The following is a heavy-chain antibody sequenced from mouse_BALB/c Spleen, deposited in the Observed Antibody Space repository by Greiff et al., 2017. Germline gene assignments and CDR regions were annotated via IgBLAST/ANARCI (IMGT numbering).Heavy chain of an antibody. CDR3: TRFYCDYDGWFAY. CDR2: INPSNGGT. Sequence: QVQLQQSGAELVKPGASVKLSCKASGYTFTSYYMYWVKQRPGQGLEWIGEINPSNGGTNFNEKFKSKATLTVDKSSSTAYMQLSSLTSEDSAVYYCTRFYCDYDGWFAYWGQGTLVTVSA. CDR1: GYTFTSYY. V-gene: IGHV1S81*02. D-gene: IGHD2-4*01. J-gene: IGHJ3*01.